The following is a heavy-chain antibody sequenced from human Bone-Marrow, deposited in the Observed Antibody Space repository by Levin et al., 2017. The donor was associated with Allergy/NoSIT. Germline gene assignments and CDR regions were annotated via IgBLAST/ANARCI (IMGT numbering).Heavy chain of an antibody. J-gene: IGHJ4*02. CDR1: GFTFDTFT. V-gene: IGHV3-23*01. D-gene: IGHD3-9*01. Sequence: PGGSLRLSCGASGFTFDTFTMSWVRQGPGRGLEWLADISGSGGRTYYADSVKGRFSISRDNSKNIVYLQMNSLRGEDTAVYYCAENLGADEGDDILTGLFDYWGQGTLVTVSS. CDR2: ISGSGGRT. CDR3: AENLGADEGDDILTGLFDY.